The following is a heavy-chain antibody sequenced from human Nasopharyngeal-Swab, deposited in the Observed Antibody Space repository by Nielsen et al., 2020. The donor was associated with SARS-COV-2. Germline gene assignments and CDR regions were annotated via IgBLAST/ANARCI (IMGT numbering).Heavy chain of an antibody. CDR2: ISGSGGST. CDR3: AKGPGYCSSTSCARKAYFDY. Sequence: GGSLRLSCAASGFTFSSYAMSWVRQAPGKGLEWVSAISGSGGSTYYADSVKGRFTISRDNSKSTLYLQMNSLRAEDTAVYYCAKGPGYCSSTSCARKAYFDYWGQGTLVTVSS. J-gene: IGHJ4*02. D-gene: IGHD2-2*03. CDR1: GFTFSSYA. V-gene: IGHV3-23*01.